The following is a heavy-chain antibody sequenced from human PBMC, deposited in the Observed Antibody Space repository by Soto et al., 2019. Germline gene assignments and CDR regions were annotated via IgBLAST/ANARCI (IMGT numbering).Heavy chain of an antibody. CDR3: ARQTGDANNKIDY. J-gene: IGHJ4*02. Sequence: GESLKISCKGSGYTFTNYWIGWVRQMPGKGLEWMGIIFPGDSDTRYSPSFQGQVTISVDKSLSTAFLQWSSLKASDTAMFYCARQTGDANNKIDYWGQGTLVTVSS. D-gene: IGHD2-8*01. CDR2: IFPGDSDT. CDR1: GYTFTNYW. V-gene: IGHV5-51*01.